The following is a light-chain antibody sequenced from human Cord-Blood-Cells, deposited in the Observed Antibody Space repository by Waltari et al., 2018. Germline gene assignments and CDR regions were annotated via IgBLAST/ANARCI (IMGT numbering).Light chain of an antibody. CDR2: AAS. J-gene: IGKJ5*01. CDR1: QSISSY. Sequence: QMTQSPSSLSASVGDRVTITCRASQSISSYLNWYQQKPGKAPKLLIYAASSLQSGVPSRFSGSGSGTDFTLTISSLQPEDFATYYCQQSYSTPSITFGRGTRLEIK. V-gene: IGKV1-39*01. CDR3: QQSYSTPSIT.